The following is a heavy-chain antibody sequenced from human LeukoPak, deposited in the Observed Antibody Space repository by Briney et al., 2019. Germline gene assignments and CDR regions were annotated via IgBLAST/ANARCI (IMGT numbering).Heavy chain of an antibody. CDR3: AKDINAYDSSGDDY. J-gene: IGHJ4*02. CDR2: VSGSGDNT. CDR1: GFTFTNYA. V-gene: IGHV3-23*01. D-gene: IGHD3-22*01. Sequence: GGSLRLSCAVSGFTFTNYAVSWVHQAPGKGLEWVSAVSGSGDNTYYADSVKGRFTISRDNSKNTLYLQMNSLRAEDTAVYYCAKDINAYDSSGDDYWGPGTLVTVSS.